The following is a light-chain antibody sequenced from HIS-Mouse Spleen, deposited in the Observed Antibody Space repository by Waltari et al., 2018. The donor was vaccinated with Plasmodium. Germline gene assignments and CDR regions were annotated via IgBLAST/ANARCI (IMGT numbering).Light chain of an antibody. Sequence: EIVMTQSPATLSVSPGESATLSCRASQSVRSNLAWYQQKPGTAPRLLIYGASTRATGIPARFSGSGSGTEFTLTISSLQSEDFAVYYCQQYNNWSFTFGPGTKVDIK. CDR3: QQYNNWSFT. V-gene: IGKV3-15*01. CDR1: QSVRSN. J-gene: IGKJ3*01. CDR2: GAS.